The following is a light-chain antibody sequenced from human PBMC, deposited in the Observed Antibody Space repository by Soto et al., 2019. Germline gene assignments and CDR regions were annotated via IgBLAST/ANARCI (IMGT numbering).Light chain of an antibody. CDR2: DAS. CDR1: QSVSSN. Sequence: EIVMTQSPATLSVSPGERATLSCRASQSVSSNLAWYQQKPGQAPRLLIYDASTRATGISVRFSGSGSGTEFTLTISSLQSEDFAVYYCEQYNNWHMYTFGQGTKVEIK. V-gene: IGKV3-15*01. J-gene: IGKJ2*01. CDR3: EQYNNWHMYT.